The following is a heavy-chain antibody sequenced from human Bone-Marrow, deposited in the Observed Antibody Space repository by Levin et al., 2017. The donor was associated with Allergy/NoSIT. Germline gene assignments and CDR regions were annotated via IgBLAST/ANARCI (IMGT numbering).Heavy chain of an antibody. Sequence: GESLKISCAASGFTFTYYAMHWVRQAPGKGLEWVAVIAHDGRNQYYRDSVKGRFTISRDNSKNTVFLQTTSLTPEDMGVYYCARDGGGVRLRHSHGFDGWGQGATVTVSS. D-gene: IGHD3-10*01. CDR2: IAHDGRNQ. V-gene: IGHV3-30*04. CDR1: GFTFTYYA. CDR3: ARDGGGVRLRHSHGFDG. J-gene: IGHJ6*02.